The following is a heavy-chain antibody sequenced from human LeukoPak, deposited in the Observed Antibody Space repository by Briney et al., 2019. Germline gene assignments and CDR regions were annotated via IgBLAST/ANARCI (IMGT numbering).Heavy chain of an antibody. D-gene: IGHD6-19*01. CDR2: INPNSGGT. J-gene: IGHJ6*03. Sequence: ASVKLSCKASGYMFTGYYMHWVRQAPGPGLEWMGWINPNSGGTNYAQKFQGRVTMTRDTSISTAYMDLNRLRSDDTAVYYCARVVAVTGTPVYYMDVWGKGTTVTVSS. CDR3: ARVVAVTGTPVYYMDV. V-gene: IGHV1-2*02. CDR1: GYMFTGYY.